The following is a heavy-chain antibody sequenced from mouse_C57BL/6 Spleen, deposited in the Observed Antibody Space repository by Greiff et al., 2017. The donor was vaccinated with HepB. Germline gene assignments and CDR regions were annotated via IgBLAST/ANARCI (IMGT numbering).Heavy chain of an antibody. CDR3: ARVQLGRDYAMDY. Sequence: QVQLKESGAELVKPGASVKISCKASGYAFSSYWMNWVKQRPGKGLEWIGQIYPGDGDTNYNGKFKGKATLTADKSSSTAYMQLSSLTSEDSAVYFRARVQLGRDYAMDYWGQGTSVTVSS. CDR2: IYPGDGDT. CDR1: GYAFSSYW. V-gene: IGHV1-80*01. D-gene: IGHD4-1*02. J-gene: IGHJ4*01.